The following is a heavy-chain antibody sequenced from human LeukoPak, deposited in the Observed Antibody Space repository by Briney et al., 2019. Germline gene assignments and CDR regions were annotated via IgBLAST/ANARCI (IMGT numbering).Heavy chain of an antibody. D-gene: IGHD6-6*01. Sequence: SETLSLTCTVSGDSISTKFYYWGWIRQSPGKGLEWIGSIYYSGSTYYNPSLKSRVTISVDTSKNRFSLKLSSVTATDTAVYYCARHSSSGGGWFDPWGQGTLVTVPS. J-gene: IGHJ5*02. CDR3: ARHSSSGGGWFDP. V-gene: IGHV4-39*01. CDR2: IYYSGST. CDR1: GDSISTKFYY.